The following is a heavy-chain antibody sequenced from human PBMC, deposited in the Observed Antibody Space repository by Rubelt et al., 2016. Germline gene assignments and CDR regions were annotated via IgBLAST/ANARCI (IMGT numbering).Heavy chain of an antibody. V-gene: IGHV3-7*01. Sequence: VQLVESGGGVAQPGRSLRLSCSASGFTFSNHGMHWVRQAPGKGLEWVANIKQDGSEKNYVDSVKGRFTISRDNAKNSLYLQMNSLRVEDTAVYYCAAGMDPDHWGQGTLVTVSS. D-gene: IGHD3-10*01. CDR2: IKQDGSEK. CDR1: GFTFSNHG. CDR3: AAGMDPDH. J-gene: IGHJ4*02.